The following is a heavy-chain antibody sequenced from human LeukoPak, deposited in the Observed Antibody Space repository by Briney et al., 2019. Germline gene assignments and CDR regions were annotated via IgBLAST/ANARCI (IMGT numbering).Heavy chain of an antibody. V-gene: IGHV3-15*01. J-gene: IGHJ4*02. CDR3: TTGEAAFDY. CDR1: GFTFSNAW. CDR2: IKSKTDGGTT. D-gene: IGHD6-25*01. Sequence: GGSLRLSCAASGFTFSNAWMSWVRQAPGKGLEWAGRIKSKTDGGTTDYAAPVKGRFTISRDDSKNTLYLQMTSLKTEDTAVYYCTTGEAAFDYWGQGTLVTVSS.